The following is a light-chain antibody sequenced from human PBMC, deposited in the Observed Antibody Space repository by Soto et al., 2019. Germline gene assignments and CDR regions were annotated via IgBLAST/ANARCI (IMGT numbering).Light chain of an antibody. CDR1: SSDVGGYNY. J-gene: IGLJ1*01. CDR3: SSYTSXXLYX. V-gene: IGLV2-14*01. Sequence: QSVLTQPASVSGSPGQSITISCTGTSSDVGGYNYVSWYQQHPDKAPKLMIYDVSNRPSGVSNRFSGSKSGNTASLTISGLQAEDEADYYCSSYTSXXLYXXXTGXKXTVL. CDR2: DVS.